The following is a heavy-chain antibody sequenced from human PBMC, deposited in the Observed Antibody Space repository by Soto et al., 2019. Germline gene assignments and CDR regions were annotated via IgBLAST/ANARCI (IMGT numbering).Heavy chain of an antibody. V-gene: IGHV3-72*01. CDR1: GFTLSDHH. Sequence: EVQLVESGGGLVQPGGSLRLSCEVSGFTLSDHHMNWVRQAPGKGMEWLGRTRKKSEGYTTEYAASVSGRFTLSRDGLQNSAVRQMNSLKYEDTAVYYSVGETFYDLDDWGHGTLVTVSS. CDR3: VGETFYDLDD. J-gene: IGHJ4*01. D-gene: IGHD3-16*01. CDR2: TRKKSEGYTT.